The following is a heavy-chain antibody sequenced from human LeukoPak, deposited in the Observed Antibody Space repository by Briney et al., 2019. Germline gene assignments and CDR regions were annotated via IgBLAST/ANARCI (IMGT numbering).Heavy chain of an antibody. V-gene: IGHV4-4*02. CDR1: GDTFTNYNR. CDR2: WDHGGNT. Sequence: PSESLSLTCAVSGDTFTNYNRRNGLRQPPGKGLGVIAEWDHGGNTNYKPSLKSRVTISEDKSKNLFSLKLNDVTAADTAVYYGDRGYGPDYWGQGTLVTVSA. D-gene: IGHD4-17*01. J-gene: IGHJ4*02. CDR3: DRGYGPDY.